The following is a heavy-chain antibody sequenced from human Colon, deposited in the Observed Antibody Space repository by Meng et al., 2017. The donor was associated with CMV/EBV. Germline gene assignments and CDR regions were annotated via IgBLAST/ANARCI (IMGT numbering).Heavy chain of an antibody. Sequence: WVRQAPGQGLEWMGWINPNSGGTTYAQKFQGRVTMTRDTSISTAYMELSSLRSDDTALYYCARVKVSGTFYFQHWGQGTPVTVSS. D-gene: IGHD6-19*01. CDR2: INPNSGGT. CDR3: ARVKVSGTFYFQH. V-gene: IGHV1-2*02. J-gene: IGHJ1*01.